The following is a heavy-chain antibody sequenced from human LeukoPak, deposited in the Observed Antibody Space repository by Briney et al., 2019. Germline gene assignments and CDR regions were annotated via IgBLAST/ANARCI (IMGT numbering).Heavy chain of an antibody. CDR1: GGSITSHY. CDR3: TXLLDNDSSXDPDTFDM. CDR2: IYYSGRT. V-gene: IGHV4-59*08. D-gene: IGHD3-22*01. J-gene: IGHJ3*02. Sequence: SETLSLTCTVSGGSITSHYWSWIRQAPGKGLEWIGFIYYSGRTKYNPSLQSRVTISLDTSEKKFSLKVTSVTAADTAVYYFTXLLDNDSSXDPDTFDMWGQGTVVTVSS.